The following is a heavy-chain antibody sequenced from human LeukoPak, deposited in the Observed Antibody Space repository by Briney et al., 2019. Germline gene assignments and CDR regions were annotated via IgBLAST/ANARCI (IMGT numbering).Heavy chain of an antibody. D-gene: IGHD3-22*01. J-gene: IGHJ4*02. V-gene: IGHV3-49*03. Sequence: MSWFRQAPGKGLAWVGFIRTKAYGGTTEYAAPVKGRFTISRDDSKSIAYLLMNSLKTEDTAVYYCTSQAYDSRGYYYQLDYWGQGTLVTVSS. CDR2: IRTKAYGGTT. CDR3: TSQAYDSRGYYYQLDY.